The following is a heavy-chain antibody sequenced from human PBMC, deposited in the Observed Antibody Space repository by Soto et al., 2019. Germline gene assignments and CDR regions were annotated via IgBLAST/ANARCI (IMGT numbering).Heavy chain of an antibody. CDR3: ARGSYGGSYSGAFDI. V-gene: IGHV1-69*06. CDR2: IIPIFGTA. J-gene: IGHJ3*02. CDR1: GGTFSSYA. Sequence: SVKVSCKASGGTFSSYAISWVRQAPGQGLEWMGGIIPIFGTANYAQKFQGRVTITADKSTGTAYMELSSLRSEDTAVYYCARGSYGGSYSGAFDIWGQGTMATVSS. D-gene: IGHD1-26*01.